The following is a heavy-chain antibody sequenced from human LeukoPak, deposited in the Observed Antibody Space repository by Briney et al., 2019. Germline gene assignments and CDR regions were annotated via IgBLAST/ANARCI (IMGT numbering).Heavy chain of an antibody. J-gene: IGHJ4*02. CDR3: ARGSYSSGWYADY. CDR2: YSGST. Sequence: PSETLSLTCTVSGGSISSSHWSWIRQPPGKGLEWIGYYSGSTNYNPSLKSRVTISVDTSKNQFSLKLSSVTAADTAVYYCARGSYSSGWYADYWGQGTLVTVSS. D-gene: IGHD6-19*01. V-gene: IGHV4-59*01. CDR1: GGSISSSH.